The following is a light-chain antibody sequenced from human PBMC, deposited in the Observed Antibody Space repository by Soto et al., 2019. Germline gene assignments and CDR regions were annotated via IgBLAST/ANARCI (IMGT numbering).Light chain of an antibody. J-gene: IGKJ2*01. V-gene: IGKV3-15*01. CDR2: GAS. CDR1: QSVSAN. CDR3: QHYNNWPLMYT. Sequence: ETMMTQSPPTLSVSPGERATLSCRASQSVSANVAWYQLNPGHAPRLLIYGASTRATGIPARFSGSGSGSDFTLTITSLQSADSAVYYCQHYNNWPLMYTFGQGTKLEMK.